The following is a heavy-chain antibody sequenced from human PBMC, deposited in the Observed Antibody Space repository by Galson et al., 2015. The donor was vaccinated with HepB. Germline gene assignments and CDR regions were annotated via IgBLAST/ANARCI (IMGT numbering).Heavy chain of an antibody. J-gene: IGHJ4*02. CDR2: INPNTGGA. D-gene: IGHD6-6*01. CDR3: ARNSHPYSSSEIDF. V-gene: IGHV1-2*02. Sequence: SVKVSCKASGYIFTGYYIHWVRQAPGQGLEWMGWINPNTGGANLAQRFQGRVTVTRDTSIRTAYMEMRSLRSDDTAIYYCARNSHPYSSSEIDFWGPGTLVSVSS. CDR1: GYIFTGYY.